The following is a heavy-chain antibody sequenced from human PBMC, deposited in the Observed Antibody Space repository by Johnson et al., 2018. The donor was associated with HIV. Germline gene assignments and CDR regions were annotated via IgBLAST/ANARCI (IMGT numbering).Heavy chain of an antibody. J-gene: IGHJ3*02. CDR1: GFTFSNYC. CDR3: ATPQEGYSAFDI. V-gene: IGHV3-33*01. Sequence: QVQLVESGGGVVQPGRSLRLSCAASGFTFSNYCMHWVRQAPGKGLEWVAVIWYDGSKKYYADSVKGRFTISRDNSKNTLYLQMNSLRAEDTAVYYCATPQEGYSAFDIWGQGTMVTVSS. D-gene: IGHD2-15*01. CDR2: IWYDGSKK.